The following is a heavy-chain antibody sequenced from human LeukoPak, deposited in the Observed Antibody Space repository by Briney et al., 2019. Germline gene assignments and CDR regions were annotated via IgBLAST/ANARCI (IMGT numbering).Heavy chain of an antibody. V-gene: IGHV4-34*01. CDR3: ASDRSESAFDI. Sequence: SETLSLSCAVYGGSFSGYYWSWIRQPPGKGLEWIGEINHSGSTNYNPSLKSRVTMSVDTSKNQFSLKLSSVTAADTAVYYCASDRSESAFDIWGQGTMVTVSS. CDR1: GGSFSGYY. J-gene: IGHJ3*02. CDR2: INHSGST.